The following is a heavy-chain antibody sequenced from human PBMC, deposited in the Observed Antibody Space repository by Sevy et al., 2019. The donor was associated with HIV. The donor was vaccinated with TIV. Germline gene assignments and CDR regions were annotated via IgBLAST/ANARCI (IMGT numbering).Heavy chain of an antibody. CDR3: AKDGGGYRTIQEGPFYY. CDR2: ISWNSGSI. Sequence: GGSLRLSCAASGFTFDDYAMHWVRQAPGKGLEWVSGISWNSGSIGYADSVKGRFTISRDNAKNSLYLQMNSLRAEDTALYYCAKDGGGYRTIQEGPFYYWGQGTLVTVSS. D-gene: IGHD3-3*01. J-gene: IGHJ4*02. CDR1: GFTFDDYA. V-gene: IGHV3-9*01.